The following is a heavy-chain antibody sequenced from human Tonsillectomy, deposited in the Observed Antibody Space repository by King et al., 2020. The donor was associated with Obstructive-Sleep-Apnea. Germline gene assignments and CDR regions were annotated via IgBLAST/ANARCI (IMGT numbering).Heavy chain of an antibody. CDR2: INHSGRT. J-gene: IGHJ5*02. Sequence: VQLQQWGAGLLKPSETLSPTCAVYGGSFSDYYRSWIRQPPGKGREWSGEINHSGRTNYNPSLNSRVTISVDMSKNHFSLNLTSVPAADTAVYYCARGSGAADVNWFDPWGQGALVTVSS. CDR3: ARGSGAADVNWFDP. D-gene: IGHD6-13*01. V-gene: IGHV4-34*01. CDR1: GGSFSDYY.